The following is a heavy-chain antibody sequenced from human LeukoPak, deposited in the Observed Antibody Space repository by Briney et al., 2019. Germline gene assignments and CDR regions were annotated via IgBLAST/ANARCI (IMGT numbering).Heavy chain of an antibody. J-gene: IGHJ4*02. CDR1: GFTFDFYA. D-gene: IGHD6-6*01. CDR3: TKALTDSSSSYFDN. Sequence: GRSLRLFCAPSGFTFDFYAMLWVRHPPGKGLEWVSGISWNSGSIGYADSVKGRFTISRDNAKNSLYLQMNSLRAEDMALYYCTKALTDSSSSYFDNWGQGTLVTVSS. CDR2: ISWNSGSI. V-gene: IGHV3-9*03.